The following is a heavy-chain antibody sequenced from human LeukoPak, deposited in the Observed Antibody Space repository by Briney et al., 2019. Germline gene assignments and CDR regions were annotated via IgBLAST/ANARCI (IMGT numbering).Heavy chain of an antibody. V-gene: IGHV3-23*01. CDR1: GITFSSHA. J-gene: IGHJ4*02. CDR3: AKDWGRYSSSWYYFDY. CDR2: ISGSGGST. Sequence: GGSLRPSCAASGITFSSHAMSWVRQAPGKGLEWVSVISGSGGSTDYADSVKGRFTISRDNSKNTLYLQMNSLRADDTAVYYCAKDWGRYSSSWYYFDYWGQGTLVTVSS. D-gene: IGHD6-13*01.